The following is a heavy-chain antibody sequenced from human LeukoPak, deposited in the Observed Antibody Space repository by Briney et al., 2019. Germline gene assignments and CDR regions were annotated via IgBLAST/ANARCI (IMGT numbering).Heavy chain of an antibody. Sequence: GGSLRLSCAASGFTVDDYGMSWVRQAPGKGLEWVSGINWNGGSTGYADSVKGRFTISRDNAKNSLYLQMNSLRAEDTALYYCARDRLRYCSSTSCLYFDYWGQGTLVTVSS. V-gene: IGHV3-20*04. CDR3: ARDRLRYCSSTSCLYFDY. CDR2: INWNGGST. J-gene: IGHJ4*02. D-gene: IGHD2-2*01. CDR1: GFTVDDYG.